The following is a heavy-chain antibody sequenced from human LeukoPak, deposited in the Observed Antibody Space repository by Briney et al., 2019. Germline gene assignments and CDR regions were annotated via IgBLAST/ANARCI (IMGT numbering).Heavy chain of an antibody. D-gene: IGHD2-15*01. V-gene: IGHV4-59*01. J-gene: IGHJ4*02. CDR3: ARGRCSGGSCYSVSSRPFDY. CDR2: IYYSGST. Sequence: PSETLSLTCTVSGGSISSYYWSWTRQPPGKGLEWIGYIYYSGSTNYNPSLKSRVTISVDTSKNQFSLKLSSVTAADTAVYYCARGRCSGGSCYSVSSRPFDYWGQGTLVTVSS. CDR1: GGSISSYY.